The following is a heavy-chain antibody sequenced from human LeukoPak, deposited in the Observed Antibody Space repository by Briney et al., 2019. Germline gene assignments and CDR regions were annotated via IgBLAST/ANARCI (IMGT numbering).Heavy chain of an antibody. V-gene: IGHV3-23*01. J-gene: IGHJ5*02. CDR3: AKVWLGYCSGGSCYRWFDP. Sequence: GGSLRLSCAASGFTFSSYAMSWVRQAPGKGLEWVSIISGRGGSTYYADSVKGRFTISRDNSQNTLFLHMNSLTAEDTAVYYCAKVWLGYCSGGSCYRWFDPWGQGTLVTVSS. D-gene: IGHD2-15*01. CDR2: ISGRGGST. CDR1: GFTFSSYA.